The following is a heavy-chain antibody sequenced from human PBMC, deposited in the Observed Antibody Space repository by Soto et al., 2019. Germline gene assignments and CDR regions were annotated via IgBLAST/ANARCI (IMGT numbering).Heavy chain of an antibody. Sequence: GGSLRLSCAASGFTFSSYGMHWVRQAPGKGLEWVAVIWYDGSNKYYADSVKGRFTISRDNSKNTLYLQMNSLRAEDTAVYYCARVGGMGHAEYFQHWGQGTLVTVSS. J-gene: IGHJ1*01. CDR1: GFTFSSYG. D-gene: IGHD1-26*01. CDR3: ARVGGMGHAEYFQH. V-gene: IGHV3-33*01. CDR2: IWYDGSNK.